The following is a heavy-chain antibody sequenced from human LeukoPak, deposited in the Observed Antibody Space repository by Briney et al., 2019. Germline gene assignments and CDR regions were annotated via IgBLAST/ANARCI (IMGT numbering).Heavy chain of an antibody. CDR1: GFTVSSNY. D-gene: IGHD6-13*01. CDR2: IYSGGST. J-gene: IGHJ4*02. CDR3: ARDSVAVAGRDY. Sequence: GGSLRLSCAASGFTVSSNYMSWVRQAPGKGPEWVSVIYSGGSTYYADSVKGRFTISRDNSKNTLYLQTTRLRAEDTAVYYCARDSVAVAGRDYWGQGTLVTVSS. V-gene: IGHV3-53*01.